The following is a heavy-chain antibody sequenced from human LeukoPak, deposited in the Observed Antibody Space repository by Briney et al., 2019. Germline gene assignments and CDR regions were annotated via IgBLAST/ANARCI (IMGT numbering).Heavy chain of an antibody. Sequence: PGGSLRLSCAASGFTYSSYAMSWVRQAPGKGLEWVSAISGSGGSTYYADSVKGQFTISRDNSKNTLYLQMNSLRAEDTAVYYCAKDTSYSSSWYNYWGQGTLVTVSS. CDR1: GFTYSSYA. D-gene: IGHD6-13*01. J-gene: IGHJ4*02. CDR2: ISGSGGST. CDR3: AKDTSYSSSWYNY. V-gene: IGHV3-23*01.